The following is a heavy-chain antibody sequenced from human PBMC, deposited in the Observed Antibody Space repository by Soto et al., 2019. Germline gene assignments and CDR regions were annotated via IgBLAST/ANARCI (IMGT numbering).Heavy chain of an antibody. CDR2: ISSSSSTI. Sequence: GGSLRLSCAASGFTFSSYSMNWVRQAPGKGLEWVSYISSSSSTIYYADSVKGRFTISRDNAKNSLYLQMNSLRAEDTAVYYCARAVGGYDYYYYYMDVWGKGTTVTVSS. J-gene: IGHJ6*03. CDR3: ARAVGGYDYYYYYMDV. CDR1: GFTFSSYS. V-gene: IGHV3-48*01. D-gene: IGHD5-12*01.